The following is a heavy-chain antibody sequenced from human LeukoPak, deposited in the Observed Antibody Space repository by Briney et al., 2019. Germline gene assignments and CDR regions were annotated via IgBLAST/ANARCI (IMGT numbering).Heavy chain of an antibody. V-gene: IGHV4-34*01. J-gene: IGHJ3*02. CDR3: ARPIVEWERLGRAFDI. CDR1: GGSFSGYY. Sequence: SETLSLTCAAYGGSFSGYYWSWIRQPPGKGLEWIGEINHSGSTNYNPSLKSRVTISVDTSKNQFSLKLSSVTAADTAVYYCARPIVEWERLGRAFDIWGQGTMVTVSS. CDR2: INHSGST. D-gene: IGHD1-26*01.